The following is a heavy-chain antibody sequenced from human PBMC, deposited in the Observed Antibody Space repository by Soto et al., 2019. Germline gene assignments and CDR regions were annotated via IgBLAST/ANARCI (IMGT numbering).Heavy chain of an antibody. CDR3: ARDFSYQRFDH. V-gene: IGHV3-7*01. CDR1: GFSISSSW. CDR2: MNQDGSHV. Sequence: GGSLRLSCVASGFSISSSWICWIRQTPGKGLEWVTNMNQDGSHVAYADAVKGRFTVSRGNAKNAVYLQMNSLTVEDTAVYFCARDFSYQRFDHWGQGALVTVSS. D-gene: IGHD3-16*02. J-gene: IGHJ4*02.